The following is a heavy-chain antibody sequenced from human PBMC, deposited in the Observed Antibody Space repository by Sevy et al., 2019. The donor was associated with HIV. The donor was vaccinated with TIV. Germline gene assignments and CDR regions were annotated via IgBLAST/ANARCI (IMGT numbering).Heavy chain of an antibody. CDR2: FYPGDSDT. CDR3: ARLSRWYYYGSGSLIGVGGMDV. D-gene: IGHD3-10*01. V-gene: IGHV5-51*01. J-gene: IGHJ6*02. Sequence: GESLKISCKGSGYSFISYWIAWVRQMPGKGLEWMGIFYPGDSDTRYIPSFQGQVTISVDKSITTAYLQWSSLKASDTAVYYCARLSRWYYYGSGSLIGVGGMDVWGQGTTVTVSS. CDR1: GYSFISYW.